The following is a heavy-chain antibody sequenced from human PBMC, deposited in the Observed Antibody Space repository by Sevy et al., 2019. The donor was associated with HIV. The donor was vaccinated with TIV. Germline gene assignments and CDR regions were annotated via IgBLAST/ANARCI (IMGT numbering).Heavy chain of an antibody. D-gene: IGHD2-2*01. CDR2: ISSNGGST. V-gene: IGHV3-64D*06. J-gene: IGHJ6*02. Sequence: GGSLRLSCSASGFTISRYAMHWVRQAPGKGLEYVSAISSNGGSTYYADSVKGRFTISRDNSKNTLYLQMSSLRAEDTAVYYCVKDGRYCSSTSCPYYYYGMDVWGQGTTVTVSS. CDR1: GFTISRYA. CDR3: VKDGRYCSSTSCPYYYYGMDV.